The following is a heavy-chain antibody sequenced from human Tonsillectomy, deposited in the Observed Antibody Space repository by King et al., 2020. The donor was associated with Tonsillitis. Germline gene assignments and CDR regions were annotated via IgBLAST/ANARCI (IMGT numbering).Heavy chain of an antibody. CDR3: AKAGSDYDLRYYYYGMDV. D-gene: IGHD5-12*01. J-gene: IGHJ6*02. CDR2: ISGSGGST. V-gene: IGHV3-23*04. Sequence: VQLVESGGGLVQPGGSLRLSCAASGFTFSSYAMSWVRQAPGKGLEWVSGISGSGGSTYYTDSVKGRFTISRDNSKNTLYLQMSSLRAEDTAVYYCAKAGSDYDLRYYYYGMDVWGQGTTVTVSS. CDR1: GFTFSSYA.